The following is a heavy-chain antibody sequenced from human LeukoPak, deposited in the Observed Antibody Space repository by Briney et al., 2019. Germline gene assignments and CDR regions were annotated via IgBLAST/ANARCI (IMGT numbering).Heavy chain of an antibody. CDR3: AKKSPYGGADY. J-gene: IGHJ4*02. Sequence: GGSLRLSCAASGLTFSNSAMSWVRQAPGKGLEWVSAISGNGGITYYADSVKGQFTISRDNSKNTLYLQMNTLRADDTAVYYCAKKSPYGGADYWGQGTLVTVSS. V-gene: IGHV3-23*01. D-gene: IGHD4-23*01. CDR2: ISGNGGIT. CDR1: GLTFSNSA.